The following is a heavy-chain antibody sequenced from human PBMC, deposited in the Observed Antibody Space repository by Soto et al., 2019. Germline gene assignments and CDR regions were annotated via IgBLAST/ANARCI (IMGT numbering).Heavy chain of an antibody. D-gene: IGHD3-3*01. V-gene: IGHV3-33*01. CDR2: IWYDGSNK. J-gene: IGHJ6*02. CDR1: GFTFSSYG. CDR3: AREDLIDCWSGYYTASSGPGRHYGMDV. Sequence: GGSLRLSCAASGFTFSSYGMHWVRQAPGKGLEWVAVIWYDGSNKYYADSVKGRFTISRDNSKNTLYLQMNSLRAEDTDVYYCAREDLIDCWSGYYTASSGPGRHYGMDVWGQGTTVTISS.